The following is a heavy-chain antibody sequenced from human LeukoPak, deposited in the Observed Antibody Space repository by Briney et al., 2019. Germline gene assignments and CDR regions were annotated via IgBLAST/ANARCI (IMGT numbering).Heavy chain of an antibody. CDR1: GFTFSNYG. J-gene: IGHJ4*02. V-gene: IGHV3-48*04. CDR2: ISSSGSTI. Sequence: GGSLRLSCAASGFTFSNYGMHWVRQAPGKGLEWVSYISSSGSTIYYADSVKGQFTISRDNAKNSLYLQMNSLRAEDTAVYYCARQPVQGDAYFDYWGRGTLVTVSS. CDR3: ARQPVQGDAYFDY. D-gene: IGHD1-1*01.